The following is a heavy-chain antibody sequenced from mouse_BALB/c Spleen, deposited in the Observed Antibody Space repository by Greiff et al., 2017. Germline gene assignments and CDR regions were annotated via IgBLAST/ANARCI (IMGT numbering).Heavy chain of an antibody. D-gene: IGHD1-1*01. CDR1: GYTFTDYE. J-gene: IGHJ2*01. CDR2: IDPETGGT. V-gene: IGHV1-15*01. Sequence: VKLMESGAELVRPGASVTLSCKASGYTFTDYEMHWVKQTPVHGLEWIGAIDPETGGTAYNQKFKGKATLTADKSSSTAYMELRSLTSEDSAVYYCTRSSSYYFDYWGQGTTLTVSS. CDR3: TRSSSYYFDY.